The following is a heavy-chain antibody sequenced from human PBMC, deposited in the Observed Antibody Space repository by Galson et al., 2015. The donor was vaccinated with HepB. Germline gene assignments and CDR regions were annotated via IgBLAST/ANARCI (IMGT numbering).Heavy chain of an antibody. CDR3: ATGALVGSIAAAGTVNWFDP. J-gene: IGHJ5*02. CDR1: GYTLTELS. D-gene: IGHD6-13*01. V-gene: IGHV1-24*01. CDR2: FDPEDGET. Sequence: SVKVSCKVSGYTLTELSMHWVRQAPGKGLEWMGGFDPEDGETIYAQKFQGRVTMTEDTSTDTAYMELSSLRSEDTAVYYCATGALVGSIAAAGTVNWFDPWGQGTLVTVSS.